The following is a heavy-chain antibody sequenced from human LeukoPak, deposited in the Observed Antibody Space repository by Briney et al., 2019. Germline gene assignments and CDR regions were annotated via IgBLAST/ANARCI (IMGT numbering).Heavy chain of an antibody. CDR1: GGSISTYY. D-gene: IGHD5-18*01. CDR2: IYTSGST. V-gene: IGHV4-4*07. J-gene: IGHJ4*02. Sequence: SKTLSLTCTVSGGSISTYYCSWIRQPAGKGLEWIGRIYTSGSTSYNSSLKSRVTMSVDTSKNQFSLKLSSVTAADTAVYYCARDVGGYNYGYSLDYWGQGTLVSVSS. CDR3: ARDVGGYNYGYSLDY.